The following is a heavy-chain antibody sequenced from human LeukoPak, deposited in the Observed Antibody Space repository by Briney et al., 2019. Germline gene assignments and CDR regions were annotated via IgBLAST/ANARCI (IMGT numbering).Heavy chain of an antibody. CDR2: FYNSINT. Sequence: GGSLRLSCAATGLTVSSNYMSWVRQAPGKGLEWVSVFYNSINTYYADSVKGRFTTSRDNSKNTLYLQMNSLRGEDTAVYFCARVGSGNTYGYGDYWGQGTLVTVSS. D-gene: IGHD5-18*01. J-gene: IGHJ4*02. CDR3: ARVGSGNTYGYGDY. CDR1: GLTVSSNY. V-gene: IGHV3-66*01.